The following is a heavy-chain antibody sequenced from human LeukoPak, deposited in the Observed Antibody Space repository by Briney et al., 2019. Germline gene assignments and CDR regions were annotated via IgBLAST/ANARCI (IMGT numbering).Heavy chain of an antibody. V-gene: IGHV4-39*07. CDR1: GGSISSGSYY. CDR2: INHSGST. J-gene: IGHJ4*02. Sequence: SETLSLTCTVSGGSISSGSYYWSWIRQPPGKGLEWIGEINHSGSTNYNPSLKSRVTISVDTSKNQFSLKLSSVTAADTAVYYCARGTPYDYVWGSYRYLLRYYFDYWGQGTLVTVSS. CDR3: ARGTPYDYVWGSYRYLLRYYFDY. D-gene: IGHD3-16*02.